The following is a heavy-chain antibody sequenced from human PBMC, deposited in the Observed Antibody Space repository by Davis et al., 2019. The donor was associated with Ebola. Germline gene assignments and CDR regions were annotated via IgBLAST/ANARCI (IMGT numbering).Heavy chain of an antibody. CDR2: LGTSADT. D-gene: IGHD6-19*01. Sequence: GGSLRLSCAASGFIFRSYVMSWVRQAPGKGLEWVSTLGTSADTYYADSVKGRFTISRDNSKNTLYLQMNGLRDDDTAVYYCARDEAKQWLAPFDSWGQGTLVTVSS. CDR3: ARDEAKQWLAPFDS. J-gene: IGHJ4*02. CDR1: GFIFRSYV. V-gene: IGHV3-23*01.